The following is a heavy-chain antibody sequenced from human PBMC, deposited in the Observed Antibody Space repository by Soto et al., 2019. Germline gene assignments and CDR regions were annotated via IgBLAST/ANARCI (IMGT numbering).Heavy chain of an antibody. CDR2: ISVTGAST. J-gene: IGHJ4*02. V-gene: IGHV3-23*01. CDR3: AKVSRYYYDSSGCIDY. D-gene: IGHD3-22*01. Sequence: GGSLILSSAASGFTFSSYAMSCVRQAPGKGLERVSAISVTGASTYYADSVKGRFTISRDNSRNTLYLQMNSLRAEDTAVYYCAKVSRYYYDSSGCIDYWGEGT. CDR1: GFTFSSYA.